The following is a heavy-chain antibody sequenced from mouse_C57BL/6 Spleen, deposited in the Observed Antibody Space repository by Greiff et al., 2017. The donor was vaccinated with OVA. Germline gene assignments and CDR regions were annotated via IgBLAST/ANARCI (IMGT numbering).Heavy chain of an antibody. CDR1: GFTFSDYG. D-gene: IGHD2-4*01. CDR3: ARAYDYDPFAY. J-gene: IGHJ3*01. Sequence: EVKLVESGGGLVKPGGSLKLSCAASGFTFSDYGMHWVRQAPEKGLEWVAYISSGSSTIYYADTVKGRFTISRDNAKNTLFLQMTSLRSEDTAMYYCARAYDYDPFAYWGQGTLVTVSA. CDR2: ISSGSSTI. V-gene: IGHV5-17*01.